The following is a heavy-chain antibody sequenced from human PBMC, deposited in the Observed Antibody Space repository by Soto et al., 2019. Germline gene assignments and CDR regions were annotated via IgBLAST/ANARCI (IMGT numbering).Heavy chain of an antibody. V-gene: IGHV4-59*01. D-gene: IGHD6-19*01. Sequence: QVQLQESGPGLVKPSETLSLTCTVSGGSISSYYWSWIRQPPGKGVEWIGYIYYSGSTNYNPSLRSRVTIAVDTSKDQFPLKLSSVTAADTSVYYCARALKVGSSGWYRAISYWYFDLWGRGTLVTVSS. CDR2: IYYSGST. CDR1: GGSISSYY. J-gene: IGHJ2*01. CDR3: ARALKVGSSGWYRAISYWYFDL.